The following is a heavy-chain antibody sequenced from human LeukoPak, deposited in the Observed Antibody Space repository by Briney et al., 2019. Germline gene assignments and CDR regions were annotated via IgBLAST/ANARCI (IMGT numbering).Heavy chain of an antibody. V-gene: IGHV3-7*01. Sequence: GGSLRLSCAASGFTFSSYWMSWVRQAPGKGLEWVANIKQDGSEKNYVDSVKGRFTISRDNAKNSLYLQMNSLRAEDTAVYYCARDQVVWGAHAFDIWGQGTMVTVSS. CDR3: ARDQVVWGAHAFDI. CDR2: IKQDGSEK. CDR1: GFTFSSYW. J-gene: IGHJ3*02. D-gene: IGHD2-15*01.